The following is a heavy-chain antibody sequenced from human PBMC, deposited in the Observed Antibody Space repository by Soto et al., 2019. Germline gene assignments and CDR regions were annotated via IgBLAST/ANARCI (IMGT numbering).Heavy chain of an antibody. V-gene: IGHV4-31*03. J-gene: IGHJ4*02. Sequence: SETLSLTCSVSGGSISSSGYYCTWIRQHPGKGLEWIGYVYYSGSTYYNPSLKSRVTISVDTSRNQFSLKLSSVTAADTAVYYCARDRVGIQLSNYFDYWGQGTLVTVSS. D-gene: IGHD5-18*01. CDR1: GGSISSSGYY. CDR2: VYYSGST. CDR3: ARDRVGIQLSNYFDY.